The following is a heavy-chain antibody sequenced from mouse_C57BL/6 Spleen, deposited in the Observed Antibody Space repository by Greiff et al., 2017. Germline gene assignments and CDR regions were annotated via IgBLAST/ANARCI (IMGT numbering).Heavy chain of an antibody. D-gene: IGHD1-1*01. J-gene: IGHJ3*01. CDR1: GYSITSGYY. CDR3: ARDTPVYYPFAD. V-gene: IGHV3-6*01. Sequence: EVQRVESGPGLVTPSQSLSLTCSVTGYSITSGYYWNWIRQFPGNKLEWMGYISYDGSNNYNPSLKNRISITRDTSKNQFFLKLNSVTTEDTATYYCARDTPVYYPFADWGQGTLVTVSA. CDR2: ISYDGSN.